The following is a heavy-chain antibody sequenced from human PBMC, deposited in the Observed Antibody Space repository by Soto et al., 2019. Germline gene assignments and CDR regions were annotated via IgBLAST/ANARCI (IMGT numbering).Heavy chain of an antibody. CDR2: IYYSGST. CDR3: ARFPYDYIWGSYRYDY. D-gene: IGHD3-16*02. J-gene: IGHJ4*02. V-gene: IGHV4-39*01. CDR1: GGSISSSSYY. Sequence: SETLSLTSTVSGGSISSSSYYWGWIRQPPGKGLEWIGSIYYSGSTYYNPSLKSRVTISVDTSKNQFSLKLSSVTAADTAVYYCARFPYDYIWGSYRYDYWGQGTLVTVSS.